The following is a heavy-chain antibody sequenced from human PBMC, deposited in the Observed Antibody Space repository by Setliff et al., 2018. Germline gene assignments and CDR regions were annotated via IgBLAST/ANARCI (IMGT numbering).Heavy chain of an antibody. CDR3: ARTGTYRYFDS. Sequence: SETLSLTCTVSGASLSSGTYYWGWIRQPPGKGLEWIGRIYYRGDTYYNPSLKSRVTISIDTSNNQFSLKLRSVTAADTAVYYCARTGTYRYFDSWGQGTPVTVSS. J-gene: IGHJ4*02. V-gene: IGHV4-39*01. CDR1: GASLSSGTYY. D-gene: IGHD1-1*01. CDR2: IYYRGDT.